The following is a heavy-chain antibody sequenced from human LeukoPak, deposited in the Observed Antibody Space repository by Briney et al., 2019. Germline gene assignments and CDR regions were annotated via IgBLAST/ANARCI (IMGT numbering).Heavy chain of an antibody. J-gene: IGHJ4*02. CDR3: ARRGDGGYFDY. CDR1: GYSFTSYY. CDR2: IYPDDSDT. V-gene: IGHV5-51*01. Sequence: GESLKISCKGSGYSFTSYYIGWVRQMPGKGLEWMGIIYPDDSDTRYSPSFQGQVSISADKSISTAYLQWSSLKASDNAIYYCARRGDGGYFDYWGQGTLVTVSS. D-gene: IGHD4-17*01.